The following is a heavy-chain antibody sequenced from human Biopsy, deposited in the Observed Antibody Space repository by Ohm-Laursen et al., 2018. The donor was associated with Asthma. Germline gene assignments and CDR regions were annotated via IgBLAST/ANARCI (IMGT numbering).Heavy chain of an antibody. J-gene: IGHJ6*02. CDR2: ISVYNGNT. CDR3: ARAVDYSHYYGIDV. D-gene: IGHD3-10*01. Sequence: ASVKVSCKTPGYTFNSAGITWVRQAPGQGLEWMGWISVYNGNTKVAQKLQDRVTTITDTSTSTAYMELRSLRSDDTAVYFCARAVDYSHYYGIDVWGQGTTVTVS. V-gene: IGHV1-18*01. CDR1: GYTFNSAG.